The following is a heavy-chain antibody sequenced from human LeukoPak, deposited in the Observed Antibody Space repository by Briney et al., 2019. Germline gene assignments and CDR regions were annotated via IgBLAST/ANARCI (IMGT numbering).Heavy chain of an antibody. D-gene: IGHD6-6*01. CDR3: ARDRRFLSSSPQPFDY. V-gene: IGHV1-2*02. CDR1: GYTFTGYY. CDR2: INPNSGGT. J-gene: IGHJ4*02. Sequence: ASVKVSCKASGYTFTGYYMHWVRQAPGQGLEWMGWINPNSGGTNYAQKFQGRVTMTRDTSISTAYMELSRLRSDDTAVYYCARDRRFLSSSPQPFDYWGQGTLVTVSS.